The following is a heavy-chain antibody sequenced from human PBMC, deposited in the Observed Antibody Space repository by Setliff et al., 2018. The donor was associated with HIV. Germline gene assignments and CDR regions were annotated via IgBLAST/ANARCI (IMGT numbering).Heavy chain of an antibody. J-gene: IGHJ3*02. V-gene: IGHV4-59*11. Sequence: LSLTCTVSGGSISSHYWSWIRQPPGKGLEWIGYINHSGSTNYNPSLKSRITISVDTSKNQFSLKLSSVTAADTAVYYWARGPNYYDSSGYSRTMAFDIWGQGTMVTVSS. D-gene: IGHD3-22*01. CDR1: GGSISSHY. CDR2: INHSGST. CDR3: ARGPNYYDSSGYSRTMAFDI.